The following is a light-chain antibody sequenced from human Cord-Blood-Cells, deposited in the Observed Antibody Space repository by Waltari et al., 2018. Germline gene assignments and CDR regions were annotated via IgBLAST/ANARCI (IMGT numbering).Light chain of an antibody. CDR1: SSDVGGYNY. CDR2: DVT. V-gene: IGLV2-11*01. J-gene: IGLJ2*01. CDR3: CSYAGSYTVV. Sequence: QSALTHPRSVSGSPGQSVTISCPGTSSDVGGYNYVSWYQQHPGKAPKLMIYDVTKRPSGVPDRFSGSKSGNTASLTISGLQAEDEADYYCCSYAGSYTVVFGGGTKLTVL.